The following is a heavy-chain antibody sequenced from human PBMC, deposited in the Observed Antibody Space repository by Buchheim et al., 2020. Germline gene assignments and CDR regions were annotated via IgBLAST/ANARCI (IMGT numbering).Heavy chain of an antibody. V-gene: IGHV1-46*01. Sequence: QVQLVQSGTEVKKPGASVKVSCKASGYVFTSYYIHWVRQAPGQGLEWMGIINPNGGSTTFSQTFQDRVTLTRDASGTTVYMELSSLRSEDTAVYYCARVSALVPPALDFWGQGTL. CDR2: INPNGGST. D-gene: IGHD2-2*01. J-gene: IGHJ4*02. CDR1: GYVFTSYY. CDR3: ARVSALVPPALDF.